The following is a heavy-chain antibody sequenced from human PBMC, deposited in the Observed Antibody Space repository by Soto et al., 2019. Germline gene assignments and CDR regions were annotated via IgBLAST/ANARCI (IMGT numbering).Heavy chain of an antibody. CDR3: ASHYDFWRGYYNGGSWFDP. D-gene: IGHD3-3*01. Sequence: SETLSLTCTVSGGSISSSSYYWGWIRQPPGKGLEWIGSIYYSGSTYYTPSPKSRVTISVDTSKNQFSLKLSSVTAADTAVYYCASHYDFWRGYYNGGSWFDPWGQGTLVTVSS. CDR2: IYYSGST. J-gene: IGHJ5*02. CDR1: GGSISSSSYY. V-gene: IGHV4-39*01.